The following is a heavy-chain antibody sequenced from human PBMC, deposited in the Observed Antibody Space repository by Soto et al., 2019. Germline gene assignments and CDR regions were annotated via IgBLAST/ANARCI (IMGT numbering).Heavy chain of an antibody. Sequence: QVQLVESGGGVVQPGRSLRLSCAASGFTFSSYGMHWVRQAPGKGLEWVAVISYDGSNKYYADSVKGRFTISRDNSKNRLYLKMNSLRAEDRVVYYCAKGGYLGSGNYYNAYYFDYWGQGTLVTVSS. CDR2: ISYDGSNK. V-gene: IGHV3-30*18. CDR3: AKGGYLGSGNYYNAYYFDY. D-gene: IGHD3-10*01. CDR1: GFTFSSYG. J-gene: IGHJ4*02.